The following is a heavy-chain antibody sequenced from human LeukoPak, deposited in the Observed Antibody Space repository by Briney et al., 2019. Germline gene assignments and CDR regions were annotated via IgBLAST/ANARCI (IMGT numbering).Heavy chain of an antibody. V-gene: IGHV4-39*01. J-gene: IGHJ4*02. CDR2: IYYSGST. D-gene: IGHD3-22*01. Sequence: SETLSLTCTVSGGSISSSNYYWGWIRQPPGKGLEWIGSIYYSGSTYYNPSLKSRVTISVDTSKNQFSLKLSSVTAADTAVYYCARPYYYDSSGYYSYYFDYWGQGTLVTVSS. CDR3: ARPYYYDSSGYYSYYFDY. CDR1: GGSISSSNYY.